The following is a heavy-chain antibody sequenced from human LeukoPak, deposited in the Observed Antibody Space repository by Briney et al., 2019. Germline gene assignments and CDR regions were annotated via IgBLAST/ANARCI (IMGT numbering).Heavy chain of an antibody. CDR1: GGSINSYY. V-gene: IGHV4-4*07. J-gene: IGHJ6*04. Sequence: KTSETLSLTCTVSGGSINSYYWNWIRQPAGKGLEWIGRIYSSGSTNYNPSIKSRVTMSVDTSKNQFSLRLSSVTAADTAVYYCVREGSVVDYSAGSFFGYWGKGTTVTVSS. CDR2: IYSSGST. CDR3: VREGSVVDYSAGSFFGY. D-gene: IGHD3-10*01.